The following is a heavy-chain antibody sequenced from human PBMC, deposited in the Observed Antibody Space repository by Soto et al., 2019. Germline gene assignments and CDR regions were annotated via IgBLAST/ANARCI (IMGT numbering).Heavy chain of an antibody. D-gene: IGHD3-3*01. Sequence: EASVKVSCKASGYTFTSYYMHWVRQAPGQGLEWMGIINPSGGSTSYAQKFQGRVTMTRDTSTSTVYMELSSLRSEDTAVYYCARDPDFWSGSSYYFDYWGQGTLVTVSS. V-gene: IGHV1-46*03. CDR1: GYTFTSYY. CDR2: INPSGGST. CDR3: ARDPDFWSGSSYYFDY. J-gene: IGHJ4*02.